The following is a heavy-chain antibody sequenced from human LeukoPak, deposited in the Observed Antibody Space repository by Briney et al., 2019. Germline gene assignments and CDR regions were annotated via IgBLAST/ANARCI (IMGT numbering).Heavy chain of an antibody. J-gene: IGHJ4*02. D-gene: IGHD3-22*01. CDR2: ISYDGSNK. Sequence: GGSLRLSCAASGFTFSSYAMHWVRQAPGKGLEWVAVISYDGSNKYYADSVKGRFTISRDNSKNTLYLQMNSLRAEDTAVYYCARLDPDYYDSSGYPGWFDYWGQGTLVTVSS. CDR1: GFTFSSYA. CDR3: ARLDPDYYDSSGYPGWFDY. V-gene: IGHV3-30-3*01.